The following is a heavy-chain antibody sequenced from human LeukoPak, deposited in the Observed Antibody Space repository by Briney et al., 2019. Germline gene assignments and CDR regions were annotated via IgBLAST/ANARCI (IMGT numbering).Heavy chain of an antibody. Sequence: GGSLRLSCAASGFTFSIYAMSWVRQAPGKGLEWVSSISASGGSTYDADSVKGRFTISRDISKNTLCLQMNSLRAEDTAVYYCAKSGSGSYGYYFDYWGQGTLVTVSS. D-gene: IGHD6-19*01. CDR2: ISASGGST. J-gene: IGHJ4*02. CDR3: AKSGSGSYGYYFDY. CDR1: GFTFSIYA. V-gene: IGHV3-23*01.